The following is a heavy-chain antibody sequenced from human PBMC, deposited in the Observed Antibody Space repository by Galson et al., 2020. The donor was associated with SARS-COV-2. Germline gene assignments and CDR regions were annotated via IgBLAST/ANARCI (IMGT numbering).Heavy chain of an antibody. V-gene: IGHV1-18*01. CDR1: DYTFTNYG. J-gene: IGHJ6*02. CDR2: INAYNGNT. D-gene: IGHD2-8*02. CDR3: ARDTGVAILYGMDV. Sequence: ASVKVSCKTSDYTFTNYGITWVRQAPGQGLEWMGWINAYNGNTNYAQKLQGRITMTTDTSTTTAYMELRSLRSDVSAMYYCARDTGVAILYGMDVWGQGTTVTVSS.